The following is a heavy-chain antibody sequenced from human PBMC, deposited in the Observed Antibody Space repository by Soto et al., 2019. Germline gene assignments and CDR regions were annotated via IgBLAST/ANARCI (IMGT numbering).Heavy chain of an antibody. V-gene: IGHV4-59*08. CDR2: IYYSGST. Sequence: SGTLSLTCTVSGGSISSYYWSWIRQPPGKGLEWIGYIYYSGSTNYNPSLKSRVTISVDTSKNQFSLKLSSVTAADTAVYYCARRGFTTGTYYYYYYMDVWGKGTTVTVSS. CDR1: GGSISSYY. J-gene: IGHJ6*03. CDR3: ARRGFTTGTYYYYYYMDV. D-gene: IGHD1-1*01.